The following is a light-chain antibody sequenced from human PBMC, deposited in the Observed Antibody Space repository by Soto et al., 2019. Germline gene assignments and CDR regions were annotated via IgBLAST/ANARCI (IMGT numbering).Light chain of an antibody. V-gene: IGLV1-40*01. CDR1: SSNIGAGYD. CDR2: GNS. Sequence: QSVLTQPPSVSGAPGQRVTISCTGSSSNIGAGYDVHWYQQLPGTAPKLLIYGNSNRPSGVPDRFSGSKSGTSASLAITGLQDDEEADYYCQSSDSSLSSSIFGGGTKLTVL. J-gene: IGLJ2*01. CDR3: QSSDSSLSSSI.